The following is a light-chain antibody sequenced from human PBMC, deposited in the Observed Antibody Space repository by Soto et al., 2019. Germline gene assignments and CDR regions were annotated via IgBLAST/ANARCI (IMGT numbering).Light chain of an antibody. CDR3: QQYVSSRPIT. J-gene: IGKJ5*01. CDR2: GAS. V-gene: IGKV3-20*01. CDR1: QSVSSSY. Sequence: EIVLTQSPGTLSLSPGERATLSCRASQSVSSSYLAWYQQKPGQAPRLLIYGASSRATGIPDRFSGSGSVTVFTLTISRLEPEDFSVYDCQQYVSSRPITFGQGTRLEIK.